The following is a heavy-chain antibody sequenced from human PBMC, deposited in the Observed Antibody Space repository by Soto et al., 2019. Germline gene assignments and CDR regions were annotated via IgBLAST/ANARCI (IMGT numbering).Heavy chain of an antibody. D-gene: IGHD6-13*01. CDR1: GGSISSGGYY. CDR3: ARDQAQQQLYFDY. V-gene: IGHV4-31*02. CDR2: IYYSGST. J-gene: IGHJ4*02. Sequence: QVQLQESGPGLVKPSQNLSLTCTVSGGSISSGGYYWSWIRQHPGKGLEWIGYIYYSGSTYYNPSLKSRVTISVDTSKNQFSPKLSSVTAADTAVYYCARDQAQQQLYFDYWGQGTLVTVSS.